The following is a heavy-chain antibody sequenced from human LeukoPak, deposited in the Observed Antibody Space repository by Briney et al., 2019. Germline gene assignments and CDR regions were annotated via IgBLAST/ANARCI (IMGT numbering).Heavy chain of an antibody. J-gene: IGHJ4*02. CDR2: IKEDGNEK. V-gene: IGHV3-7*01. D-gene: IGHD2-2*01. CDR3: ARDRSRFYY. Sequence: GGSLRLSCAASGLTFSNYWMSWVRQAPGKGLEWVANIKEDGNEKYYVDSVKGRFTISRDNAKKSLYLQMNSLRAEDTAAYYCARDRSRFYYWGQGTPVTVSS. CDR1: GLTFSNYW.